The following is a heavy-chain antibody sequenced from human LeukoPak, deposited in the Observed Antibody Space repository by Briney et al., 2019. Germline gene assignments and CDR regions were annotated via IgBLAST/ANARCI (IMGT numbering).Heavy chain of an antibody. CDR1: GFTFSSYS. J-gene: IGHJ4*02. CDR3: ASSVEYGGNYN. Sequence: PGGSLRLSCAASGFTFSSYSMNWVRQAPGKGLEWVSYISTSSSTIYYADSVNGRFTISRDNAKNTLYLQMNSLRAEDTAVYYCASSVEYGGNYNWGQGTLVTASS. CDR2: ISTSSSTI. V-gene: IGHV3-48*01. D-gene: IGHD4-23*01.